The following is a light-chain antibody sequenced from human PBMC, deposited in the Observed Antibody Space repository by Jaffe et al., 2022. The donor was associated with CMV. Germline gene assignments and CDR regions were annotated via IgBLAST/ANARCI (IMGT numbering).Light chain of an antibody. CDR2: EDN. J-gene: IGLJ3*02. CDR3: QSYDSNNWV. Sequence: NFMLTQPHSVSESPGKTVTISCTRSRGTIASNYVQWYQQRPGSAPTTVIYEDNQRLSGVPDRFSGSIDSSSNSASLTISGLKTEDEADYYCQSYDSNNWVFGGGTKLTVL. V-gene: IGLV6-57*04. CDR1: RGTIASNY.